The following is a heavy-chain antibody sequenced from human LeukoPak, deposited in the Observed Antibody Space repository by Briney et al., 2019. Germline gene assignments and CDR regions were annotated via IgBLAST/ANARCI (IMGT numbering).Heavy chain of an antibody. J-gene: IGHJ4*02. Sequence: GGSLRLSCVASGFVFSTYSMNWVRQAPGKGLEWVSSINNIGTYVIYADSVKGRFTVSRDNAKNSLYVQMSSLRAEDTAVYYCAKRTFLRGYSYGYGEGSFDYWGQGTLVTVSS. CDR3: AKRTFLRGYSYGYGEGSFDY. D-gene: IGHD5-18*01. CDR1: GFVFSTYS. V-gene: IGHV3-21*01. CDR2: INNIGTYV.